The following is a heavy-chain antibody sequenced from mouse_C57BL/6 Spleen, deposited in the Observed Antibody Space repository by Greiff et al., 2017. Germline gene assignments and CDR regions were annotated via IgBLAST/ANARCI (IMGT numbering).Heavy chain of an antibody. CDR3: ARSGDGRAMDY. CDR1: GYTFTSYW. D-gene: IGHD2-3*01. J-gene: IGHJ4*01. V-gene: IGHV1-64*01. Sequence: QVQLQQPGAELVKPGASVKLSCKASGYTFTSYWMHWVKQRPGQGLEWIGMIHPNSGSTNYNEKFKSKATLTVDKSSSTAYMQLSRLPSEDSAVYYCARSGDGRAMDYWGQGTSVTVSS. CDR2: IHPNSGST.